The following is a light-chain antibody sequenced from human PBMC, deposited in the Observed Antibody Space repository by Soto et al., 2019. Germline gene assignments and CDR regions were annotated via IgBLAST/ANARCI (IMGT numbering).Light chain of an antibody. CDR2: DAS. V-gene: IGKV1-33*01. J-gene: IGKJ4*01. Sequence: DTQMTQSPSSLSASVGDTVPITCQATRDIADSFNWYQQRAGQAPKLLIYDASNVQSGVPARFSGSGTGTSFILTINSLQPEDLATYYCQQDDEPFTFGGGTKVEIK. CDR1: RDIADS. CDR3: QQDDEPFT.